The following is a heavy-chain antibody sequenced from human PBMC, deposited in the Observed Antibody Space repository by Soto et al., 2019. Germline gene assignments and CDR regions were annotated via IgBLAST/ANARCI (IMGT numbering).Heavy chain of an antibody. CDR1: GFTFSSHA. D-gene: IGHD2-2*01. V-gene: IGHV3-23*04. CDR3: ARESCSSTGCYYFGMDV. CDR2: ISGSGENT. J-gene: IGHJ6*02. Sequence: EVQLVESGGGLVQPGGSLRLSCAASGFTFSSHAMGWVRQAPGKGLEWVSAISGSGENTYYADSVKGRFTISRDNSKNTLYLQMNSLRVEDTAVYYCARESCSSTGCYYFGMDVWGQGTTVTVSS.